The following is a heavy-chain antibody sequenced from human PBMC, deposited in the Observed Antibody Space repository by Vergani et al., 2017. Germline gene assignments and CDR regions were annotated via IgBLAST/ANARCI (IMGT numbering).Heavy chain of an antibody. CDR3: AGVGYSSGWYDSFPFVY. CDR2: IIPIFGTA. CDR1: GGTFSSYA. V-gene: IGHV1-69*01. D-gene: IGHD6-19*01. J-gene: IGHJ4*02. Sequence: QVQLVQSGAEVKKPGSSVKVSCKASGGTFSSYAISWVRQAPGQGLEWMGGIIPIFGTANYAQKFQGRGTIPADESASTAYMELSSLRSEDTAVYYCAGVGYSSGWYDSFPFVYWGQGTLVTVSS.